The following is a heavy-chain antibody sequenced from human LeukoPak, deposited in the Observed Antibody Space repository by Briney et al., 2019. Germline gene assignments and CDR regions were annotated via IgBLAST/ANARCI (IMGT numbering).Heavy chain of an antibody. CDR1: GGSISSYY. J-gene: IGHJ3*02. Sequence: LPETLSLTCTVSGGSISSYYWSWLRQPPGKGLEWIGYIYYSGSTNYNPSLKSRVNISVDTSKNQFSLNLSSVTAADTAVYYCARGPPGKENAFDIWGQGTMVTVSS. V-gene: IGHV4-59*01. D-gene: IGHD2-2*01. CDR2: IYYSGST. CDR3: ARGPPGKENAFDI.